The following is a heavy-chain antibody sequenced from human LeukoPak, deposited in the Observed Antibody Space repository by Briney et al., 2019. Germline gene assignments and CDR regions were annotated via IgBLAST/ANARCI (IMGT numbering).Heavy chain of an antibody. CDR3: AREWRDPWIQLWPSLDY. V-gene: IGHV3-30-3*01. D-gene: IGHD5-18*01. CDR2: ISYVGSNK. CDR1: GFTFSSYA. Sequence: GGSLRLSRAASGFTFSSYAMHWVRQAPGKGLEWVAVISYVGSNKYYADSVKGRFTISRDNSKNTLYLQMNSLRAEDTAVYYCAREWRDPWIQLWPSLDYWGQGTLVTVSS. J-gene: IGHJ4*02.